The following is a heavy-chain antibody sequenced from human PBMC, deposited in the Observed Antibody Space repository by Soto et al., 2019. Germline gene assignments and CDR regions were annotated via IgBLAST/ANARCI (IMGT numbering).Heavy chain of an antibody. V-gene: IGHV1-24*01. CDR3: ARHGNEPGYYQFDS. D-gene: IGHD2-2*01. CDR1: GYTLTELS. CDR2: FDPEDGET. Sequence: QVQLVQSGAEVKKPGASVKVSCKVSGYTLTELSMHWVRQAPGKGLEWMGGFDPEDGETIYAQKFQGRVTRTEERSIDTVYMELSSLRSEDTAVYYCARHGNEPGYYQFDSWGQGTLVTVSS. J-gene: IGHJ4*02.